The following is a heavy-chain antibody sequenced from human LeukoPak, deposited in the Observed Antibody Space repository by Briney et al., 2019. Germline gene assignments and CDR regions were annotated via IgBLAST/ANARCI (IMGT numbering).Heavy chain of an antibody. CDR1: GYTFTGYY. Sequence: ASVKVSCKASGYTFTGYYMHWVRQARGQGLEWMGWINPNSGGTNYAQKFQGRVTMARDTSISTAYMELSRLRFDDTAVFYCARAHAIGYEGTTWASDYWGQGTLVTVSS. J-gene: IGHJ4*02. V-gene: IGHV1-2*02. CDR3: ARAHAIGYEGTTWASDY. CDR2: INPNSGGT. D-gene: IGHD1-7*01.